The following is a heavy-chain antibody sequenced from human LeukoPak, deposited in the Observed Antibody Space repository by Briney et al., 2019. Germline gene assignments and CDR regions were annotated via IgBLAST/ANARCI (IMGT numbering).Heavy chain of an antibody. J-gene: IGHJ4*02. CDR1: GFTFSSFW. Sequence: GALRLSFVASGFTFSSFWLTWVRQAPGKGLERGAVISYDGINKYSADSGKGRLTIHRENSTNTLYLQMNSLRGEDTAVYYCAKDRGSSILDSWGQGTMVTVSS. V-gene: IGHV3-30*18. CDR3: AKDRGSSILDS. CDR2: ISYDGINK. D-gene: IGHD6-6*01.